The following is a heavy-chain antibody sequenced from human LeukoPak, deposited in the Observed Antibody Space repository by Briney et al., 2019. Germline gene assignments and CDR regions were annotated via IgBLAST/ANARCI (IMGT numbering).Heavy chain of an antibody. CDR1: GFSVCSNSAA. V-gene: IGHV6-1*01. CDR2: SYYRYKWCN. J-gene: IGHJ4*02. CDR3: ARLSGYSYCLFIPGLDY. Sequence: TSLTLSLTCAVSGFSVCSNSAAWNWTRQAPAMGLVWLGMSYYRYKWCNNNAVSVESRVTINLDPSKNQCSLKLSSVTAADTAVYYCARLSGYSYCLFIPGLDYWGQGTLVTVSS. D-gene: IGHD5-18*01.